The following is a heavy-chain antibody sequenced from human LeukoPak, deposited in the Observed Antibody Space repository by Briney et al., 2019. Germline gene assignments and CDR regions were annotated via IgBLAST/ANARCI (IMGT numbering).Heavy chain of an antibody. Sequence: SETLSLTCTVSGGSISSYYWSWIRQPPGKGLEWIGYIYYSGSTNYNPSLKSRVTISVDTSKNQFSLKLSSVTAADTAVYYCARHRYCSSTSCPRYYGMDVWGQGTTVTVSS. V-gene: IGHV4-59*01. CDR1: GGSISSYY. CDR2: IYYSGST. D-gene: IGHD2-2*01. J-gene: IGHJ6*02. CDR3: ARHRYCSSTSCPRYYGMDV.